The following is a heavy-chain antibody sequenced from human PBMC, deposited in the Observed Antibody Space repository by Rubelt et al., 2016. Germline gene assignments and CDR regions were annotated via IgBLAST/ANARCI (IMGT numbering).Heavy chain of an antibody. D-gene: IGHD5-18*01. Sequence: QVQLQESGPGLVKPSETLSLTCTVSGGSIYSYYWSWIRQPPGKGLEWIAYVHYSGNTNYNPSLKSRVTKSVDKSKNQFSRNLSSVTAADTAVYYCARHSYGYLQPFRDFDYWGQGTLVTVSS. V-gene: IGHV4-59*01. J-gene: IGHJ4*02. CDR1: GGSIYSYY. CDR3: ARHSYGYLQPFRDFDY. CDR2: VHYSGNT.